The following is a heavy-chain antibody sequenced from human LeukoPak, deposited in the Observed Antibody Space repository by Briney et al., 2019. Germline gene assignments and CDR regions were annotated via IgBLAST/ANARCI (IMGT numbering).Heavy chain of an antibody. J-gene: IGHJ3*02. Sequence: GGSLTLSCAASGFTFSSYGMHWVRQAPGKGLEWVAVISYDGSNKYYADSVKGRFSISRDNSKNTLYLQMNSVRADDTAVCYCAKSQFDIWGQGTMVTVSS. V-gene: IGHV3-30*18. CDR2: ISYDGSNK. CDR3: AKSQFDI. CDR1: GFTFSSYG.